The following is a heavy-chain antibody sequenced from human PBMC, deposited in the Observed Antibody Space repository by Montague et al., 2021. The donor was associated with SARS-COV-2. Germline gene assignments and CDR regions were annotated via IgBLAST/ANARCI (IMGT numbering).Heavy chain of an antibody. CDR2: IFGGGST. CDR3: AKGGTSYFYGMDV. V-gene: IGHV3-66*01. J-gene: IGHJ6*02. Sequence: SLRLSCAASGFAVSRNYMGWVRQAPGKGLEWVSLIFGGGSTNYADSVKGRFTISRDFSQNTLYLQMNSLRAEDTAVYYCAKGGTSYFYGMDVWGQGTTVAVSS. CDR1: GFAVSRNY. D-gene: IGHD1-26*01.